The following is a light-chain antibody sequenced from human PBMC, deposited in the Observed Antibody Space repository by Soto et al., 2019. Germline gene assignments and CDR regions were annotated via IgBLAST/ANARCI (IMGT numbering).Light chain of an antibody. Sequence: DIQLTQSPSFLSASVGDRVTITCRASQAISSSLAWYQHNPGKAPKLLIYAASSLQNGVPSSFSGSGSGTEFTLTNSSLQPEHFATYYCQHLNDYRYTFGQGTKVEI. CDR3: QHLNDYRYT. CDR2: AAS. CDR1: QAISSS. J-gene: IGKJ2*01. V-gene: IGKV1-9*01.